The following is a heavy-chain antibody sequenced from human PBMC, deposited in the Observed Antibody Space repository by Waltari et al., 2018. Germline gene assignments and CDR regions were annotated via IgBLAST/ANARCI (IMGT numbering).Heavy chain of an antibody. CDR2: ISATADAT. CDR3: AKGGRDWGPHFDY. V-gene: IGHV3-23*01. D-gene: IGHD7-27*01. Sequence: EVQLLASGGGQVSPGGSLRLSCGTSGFRFSTFAMTWGRQSTEKGLQWVSTISATADATYYADSVKGRFTVSRDQSKSTLYLQMNSLTFEDTAVYYCAKGGRDWGPHFDYWGQGIPVIVSS. CDR1: GFRFSTFA. J-gene: IGHJ4*02.